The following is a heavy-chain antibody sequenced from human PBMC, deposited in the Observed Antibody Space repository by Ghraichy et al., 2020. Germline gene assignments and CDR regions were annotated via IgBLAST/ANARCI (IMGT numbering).Heavy chain of an antibody. CDR1: GGSISSYY. D-gene: IGHD1-7*01. CDR3: ARGVTGTTGWFDP. J-gene: IGHJ5*02. Sequence: SETPSLTCTVSGGSISSYYWSWIRQPPGKGLEWIGYIYYSGSTNYNPSLKSRVTISVDTSKNQFSLKLSSVTAADTAVYYCARGVTGTTGWFDPWGQGTLVTVSS. V-gene: IGHV4-59*01. CDR2: IYYSGST.